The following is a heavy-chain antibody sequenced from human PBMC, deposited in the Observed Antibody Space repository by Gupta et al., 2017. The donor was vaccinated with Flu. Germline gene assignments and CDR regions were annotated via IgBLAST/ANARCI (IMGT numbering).Heavy chain of an antibody. D-gene: IGHD3-22*01. Sequence: SNAWMSWMRQARGKGLEGVGCIKSKNEGGTIDDDAPVKGRLTTSREDEKKKVELHMKSSQREDKAVEYCSARDSGSGGHDYWGQGTLVTVSS. J-gene: IGHJ4*02. CDR1: SNAW. CDR3: SARDSGSGGHDY. V-gene: IGHV3-15*01. CDR2: IKSKNEGGTI.